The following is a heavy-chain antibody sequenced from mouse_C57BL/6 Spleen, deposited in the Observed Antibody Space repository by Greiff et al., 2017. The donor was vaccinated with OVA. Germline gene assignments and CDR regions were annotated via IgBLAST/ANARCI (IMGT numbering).Heavy chain of an antibody. CDR3: ARGDYDYDDGDYFDY. J-gene: IGHJ2*01. CDR2: IYPGSGST. D-gene: IGHD2-4*01. V-gene: IGHV1-55*01. CDR1: GYTFTSYW. Sequence: VQLQQPGAELVKPGASVKMSCKASGYTFTSYWITWVKQRPGQGLEWIGDIYPGSGSTNYNEKFKSKATLTVDTSSSTAYMQLSSLTSEDSAVYYCARGDYDYDDGDYFDYWGQGTTLTVSS.